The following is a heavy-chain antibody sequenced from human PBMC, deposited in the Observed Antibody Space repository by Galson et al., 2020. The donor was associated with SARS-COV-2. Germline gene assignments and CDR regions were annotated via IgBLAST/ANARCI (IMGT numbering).Heavy chain of an antibody. CDR1: GGSISSSSYY. V-gene: IGHV4-39*07. D-gene: IGHD4-17*01. CDR2: IYYSGST. Sequence: SETLSLTCAVYGGSISSSSYYWGWIRQPPGKGLEWIGSIYYSGSTYYNPSLKSRVTISVDTSKNQFSLKLSSVTAADTAVYYCANGDYGGKNYYFDYWGQGTLVTVSS. CDR3: ANGDYGGKNYYFDY. J-gene: IGHJ4*02.